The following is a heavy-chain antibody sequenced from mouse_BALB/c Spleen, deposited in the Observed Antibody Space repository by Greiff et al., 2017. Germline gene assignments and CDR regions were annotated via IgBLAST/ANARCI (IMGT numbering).Heavy chain of an antibody. CDR3: ARHDGYDVGFAY. D-gene: IGHD2-2*01. Sequence: EVQLVESGGDLVKPGGSLKLSCAASGFTFSSYGMSWVRQTPDKRLEWVATISSGGSYTYYPDSVKGRFTISRDNAKNTLYLQMSSLKSEDTAMYYCARHDGYDVGFAYWGQGTLVTVSA. CDR2: ISSGGSYT. V-gene: IGHV5-6*01. J-gene: IGHJ3*01. CDR1: GFTFSSYG.